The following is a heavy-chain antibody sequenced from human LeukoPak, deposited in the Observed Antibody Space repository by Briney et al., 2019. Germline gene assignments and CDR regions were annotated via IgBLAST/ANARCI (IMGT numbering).Heavy chain of an antibody. Sequence: PGGSLRLSCAASGFIFDDYAMHWVRHAPGKGLEWVSGISWNSGSTDYADSVKGRFTISRDNAKNSLYLQMNSLRAEDTALYYCAKDRTYSSSSSTEIDCWGQGTLVTVSS. CDR2: ISWNSGST. J-gene: IGHJ4*02. CDR1: GFIFDDYA. V-gene: IGHV3-9*01. CDR3: AKDRTYSSSSSTEIDC. D-gene: IGHD6-6*01.